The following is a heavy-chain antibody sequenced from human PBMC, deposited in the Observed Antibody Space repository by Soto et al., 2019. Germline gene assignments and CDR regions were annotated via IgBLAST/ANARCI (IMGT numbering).Heavy chain of an antibody. J-gene: IGHJ4*02. CDR3: ARGGYCSSTSCSLFDY. V-gene: IGHV3-7*01. CDR1: GFTFDDYG. CDR2: IRQDGSQK. Sequence: EVQLVESGGGLVQPGRSLRLSCAASGFTFDDYGMHWVRQAPGKGLEWVANIRQDGSQKYYVDSVKGRFTISRDNAKNSLYLQMNSLRADDTAVYYCARGGYCSSTSCSLFDYWGQGTLVTVSS. D-gene: IGHD2-2*03.